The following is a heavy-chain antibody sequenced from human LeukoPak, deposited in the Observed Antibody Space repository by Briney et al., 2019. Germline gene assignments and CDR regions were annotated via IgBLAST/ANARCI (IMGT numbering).Heavy chain of an antibody. D-gene: IGHD3-10*01. CDR3: AREPSGVLGFDY. CDR1: GYTFSDYY. J-gene: IGHJ4*02. CDR2: INPYSGGT. V-gene: IGHV1-2*02. Sequence: ASVKVSCKASGYTFSDYYLHWLRQAPGQGLEWMGWINPYSGGTNYAQKFQGRVTMTRDTSISTAYMELSRLRSDDTAVYYCAREPSGVLGFDYWGQGTLVTVSS.